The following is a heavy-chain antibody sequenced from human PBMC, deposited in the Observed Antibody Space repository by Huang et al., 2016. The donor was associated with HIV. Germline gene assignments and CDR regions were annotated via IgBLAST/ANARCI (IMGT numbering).Heavy chain of an antibody. CDR2: IYYSGRT. CDR3: ARHFSYYDSSGYTPWDAFDI. CDR1: GGSITSSSYY. Sequence: QLQLQGSGPGLVKPSETLSLTCTVSGGSITSSSYYWGWIHQPPGKGLEWVGSIYYSGRTGYNPSLKSRVTVSVDTSKNQFSLKLSSVTAADTAVYYCARHFSYYDSSGYTPWDAFDIWGQGTMVTVSS. J-gene: IGHJ3*02. V-gene: IGHV4-39*01. D-gene: IGHD3-22*01.